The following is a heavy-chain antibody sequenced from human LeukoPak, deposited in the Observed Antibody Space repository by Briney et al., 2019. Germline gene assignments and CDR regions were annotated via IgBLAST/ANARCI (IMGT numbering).Heavy chain of an antibody. CDR1: GFTFSSYG. CDR2: ISYDGSNK. CDR3: AKGKAPPMGQPLGPYAPVYYYYYGMDV. D-gene: IGHD6-13*01. Sequence: GRSLRLSCAASGFTFSSYGMHWVRQAPGKGLEWVAVISYDGSNKYYADSVKGRFTISRDNSKNTLYLQMNSLRAEDTAVYYCAKGKAPPMGQPLGPYAPVYYYYYGMDVWGQGTTVTVSS. J-gene: IGHJ6*02. V-gene: IGHV3-30*18.